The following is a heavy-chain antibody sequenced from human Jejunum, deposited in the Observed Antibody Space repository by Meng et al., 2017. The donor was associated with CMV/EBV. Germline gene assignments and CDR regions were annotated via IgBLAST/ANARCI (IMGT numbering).Heavy chain of an antibody. CDR2: IHYDGNNK. V-gene: IGHV3-30*02. D-gene: IGHD2/OR15-2a*01. CDR3: ARGAFD. CDR1: GFSFSNYG. J-gene: IGHJ4*02. Sequence: SLKISCAASGFSFSNYGMHWVRQSPGKGLEWVAFIHYDGNNKYYKESVKGRFTISRDNSENTLYLQMSSLSSEDTAIYYCARGAFDWGQGTLVTVSS.